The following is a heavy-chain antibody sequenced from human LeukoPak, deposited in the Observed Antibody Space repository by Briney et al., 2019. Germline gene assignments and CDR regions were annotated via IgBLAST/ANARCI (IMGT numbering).Heavy chain of an antibody. CDR3: ARLDTGYSSSWLQH. Sequence: SETLSLTCTVSGGSISSYYWSWIRQLPGKGLEWIGYIYYSGSTNYNPSLKSRVTISVDTSKNQFSLKLSSVTAADTAVYYCARLDTGYSSSWLQHWGQGTLVTVSS. V-gene: IGHV4-59*08. CDR1: GGSISSYY. J-gene: IGHJ1*01. D-gene: IGHD6-13*01. CDR2: IYYSGST.